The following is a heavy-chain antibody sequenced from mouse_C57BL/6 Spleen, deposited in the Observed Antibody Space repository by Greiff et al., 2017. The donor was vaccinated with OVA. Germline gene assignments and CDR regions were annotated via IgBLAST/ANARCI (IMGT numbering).Heavy chain of an antibody. V-gene: IGHV1-55*01. CDR1: GYTFNSYW. CDR3: AKDYGSSHYFDY. J-gene: IGHJ2*01. Sequence: VQLQQPGDEIVKPGASVKMYCKASGYTFNSYWITWVKQRPGQGLEWIGDIYPGSGSTNYNEKFKSKATLTVDTSSSTAYMQLSSLTSEDSAVYYCAKDYGSSHYFDYWGQGTTLTVSS. D-gene: IGHD1-1*01. CDR2: IYPGSGST.